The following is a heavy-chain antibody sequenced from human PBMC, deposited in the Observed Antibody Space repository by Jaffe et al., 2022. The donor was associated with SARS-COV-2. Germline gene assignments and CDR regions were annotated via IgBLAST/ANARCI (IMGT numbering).Heavy chain of an antibody. J-gene: IGHJ6*03. V-gene: IGHV4-39*01. CDR3: ARRRCSGGRCYLGHSYYYYMDV. CDR1: GGSISSTNYY. D-gene: IGHD2-15*01. CDR2: IYYSGSA. Sequence: QLQLQESGPGLVKPSETLSLTCTVSGGSISSTNYYWGWIRQPPGKGLECIGSIYYSGSAQYNPSLRSRVTISVDTSKNQFSLKLSSVTAADTAVYYCARRRCSGGRCYLGHSYYYYMDVWGKGTTVTVSS.